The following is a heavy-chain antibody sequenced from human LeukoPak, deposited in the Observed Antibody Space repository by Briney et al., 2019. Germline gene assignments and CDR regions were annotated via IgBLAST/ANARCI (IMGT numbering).Heavy chain of an antibody. CDR1: GVTLSSYA. J-gene: IGHJ2*01. CDR3: AKDRMVGASYWYFDL. D-gene: IGHD1-26*01. Sequence: GSLRLSCTASGVTLSSYAMSWARQAPGKGLEWVPGISSSGSGGNTYYADSVKGRFTISRDSSKNTLFLHMNTLRADDTAIYYCAKDRMVGASYWYFDLWGRGTLVTVSS. CDR2: ISSSGSGGNT. V-gene: IGHV3-23*01.